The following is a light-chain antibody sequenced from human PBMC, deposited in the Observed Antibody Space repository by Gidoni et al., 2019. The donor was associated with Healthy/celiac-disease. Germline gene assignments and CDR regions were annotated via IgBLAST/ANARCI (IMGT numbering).Light chain of an antibody. Sequence: IQIDQSPSSLSASVGDRVTITCRASQSISSYLNWYQQQPAKAPKLLFYAASSLESGVPARCSGSGSGTDFTLTISSLQPEDLATYYCQQSNSTLTWTFGQGTKVEIK. CDR2: AAS. V-gene: IGKV1-39*01. J-gene: IGKJ1*01. CDR1: QSISSY. CDR3: QQSNSTLTWT.